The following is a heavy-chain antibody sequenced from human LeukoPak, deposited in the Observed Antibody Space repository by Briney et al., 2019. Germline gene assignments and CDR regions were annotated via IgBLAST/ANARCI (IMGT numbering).Heavy chain of an antibody. D-gene: IGHD2-2*01. CDR2: IYYSGNT. CDR1: GGSISSYY. J-gene: IGHJ3*02. CDR3: ARPYRAAARFGAFDI. V-gene: IGHV4-59*12. Sequence: PSETLSLTCTLSGGSISSYYWSWIRQPPGKGLEWIGNIYYSGNTNYNPSLKSRVTISVDTSKNQFSLKLSSVTAADTAVYYCARPYRAAARFGAFDIWGQGTMVTVSS.